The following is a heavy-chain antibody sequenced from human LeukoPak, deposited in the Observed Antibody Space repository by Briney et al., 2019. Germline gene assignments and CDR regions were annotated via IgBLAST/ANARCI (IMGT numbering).Heavy chain of an antibody. CDR2: IYGGDAA. D-gene: IGHD6-13*01. J-gene: IGHJ4*02. CDR3: VTSTGQQFIPYDY. Sequence: GGSLRLSCAASGINVSSNYMTWIRQAPGKRLEWVSLIYGGDAAYYAESVRGRFMISRDNLKNTLFLQMNSLRVEDTAVYYCVTSTGQQFIPYDYWGQGTHVTVFS. V-gene: IGHV3-66*02. CDR1: GINVSSNY.